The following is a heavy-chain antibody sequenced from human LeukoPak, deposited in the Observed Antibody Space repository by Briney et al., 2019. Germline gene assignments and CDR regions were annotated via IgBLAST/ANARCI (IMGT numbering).Heavy chain of an antibody. J-gene: IGHJ6*03. V-gene: IGHV4-34*01. CDR1: GGCFRGFY. Sequence: SGTPSPPCAVYGGCFRGFYLGWVRPPPGEGAGWVGGKKHSGSTNYNPSLKSRVTISVDTSKNQFSLKLSSVTAADTAVYYCARTAVAGTWDYYYYMDVWGKGTTVTVSS. CDR2: KKHSGST. D-gene: IGHD6-19*01. CDR3: ARTAVAGTWDYYYYMDV.